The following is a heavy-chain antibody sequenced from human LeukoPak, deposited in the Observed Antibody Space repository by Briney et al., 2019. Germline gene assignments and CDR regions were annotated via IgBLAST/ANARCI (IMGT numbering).Heavy chain of an antibody. V-gene: IGHV1-2*04. CDR3: ARAAGVPAAMQDYYYYGMDV. J-gene: IGHJ6*02. Sequence: ASVKVSCKDSGYTFTGYYMHWVRQAPGQGLEWMGWINPNSGGTNYAQKFQGWVTMTRDTSISTAYMELSRLRSDDTAVYYCARAAGVPAAMQDYYYYGMDVWGQGTTVTVSS. CDR2: INPNSGGT. CDR1: GYTFTGYY. D-gene: IGHD2-2*01.